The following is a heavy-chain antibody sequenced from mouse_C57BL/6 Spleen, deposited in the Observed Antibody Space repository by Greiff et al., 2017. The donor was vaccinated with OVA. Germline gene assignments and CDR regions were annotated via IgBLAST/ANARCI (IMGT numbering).Heavy chain of an antibody. Sequence: DVKLQESGPGLVKPSQSLSLTCSVTGYSITSGYYWNWIRQFPGNKLEWMGYISYDGSNNYNPSLKNRISITRDTSKNQFFLKLNSVTTEDTATYYCARVGGYYYAMDYWGQGTSVTVSS. V-gene: IGHV3-6*01. J-gene: IGHJ4*01. CDR3: ARVGGYYYAMDY. CDR1: GYSITSGYY. CDR2: ISYDGSN.